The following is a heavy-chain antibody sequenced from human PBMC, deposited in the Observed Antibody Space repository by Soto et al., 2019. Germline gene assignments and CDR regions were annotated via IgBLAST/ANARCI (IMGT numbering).Heavy chain of an antibody. Sequence: QVQLVESGGGVVQPGRSLRLSCAASGFTFSSYGMHWVRQAPGKGLEWVAVIWYDGSNKYYADSVKGRFTISRDNSKNTLYLQMNSLRAEGTAVYYCARDQVGSSWYYFDYWGQGTLVTVSS. CDR3: ARDQVGSSWYYFDY. V-gene: IGHV3-33*01. CDR2: IWYDGSNK. D-gene: IGHD6-13*01. CDR1: GFTFSSYG. J-gene: IGHJ4*02.